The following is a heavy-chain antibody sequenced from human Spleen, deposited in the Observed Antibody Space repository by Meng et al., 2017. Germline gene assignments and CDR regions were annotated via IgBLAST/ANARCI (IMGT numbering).Heavy chain of an antibody. J-gene: IGHJ6*01. V-gene: IGHV3-23*01. CDR3: AKVFQSSRGTWASYSSYGVDV. CDR2: IIFSGGNT. D-gene: IGHD3-10*01. Sequence: GGSLRLSCAASGFTFSPYAMSWLRQAPGKGLEWVSIIFSGGNTEYADSVKGRFTISRDNSKDTLYLQMNSLRDEDTAVYYCAKVFQSSRGTWASYSSYGVDVWGQATTVTVSS. CDR1: GFTFSPYA.